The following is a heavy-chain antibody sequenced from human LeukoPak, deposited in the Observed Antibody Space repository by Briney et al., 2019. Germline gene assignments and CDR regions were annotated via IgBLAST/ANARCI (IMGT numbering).Heavy chain of an antibody. V-gene: IGHV5-51*01. D-gene: IGHD1-1*01. CDR3: ARPGERSRRDWNLDQ. J-gene: IGHJ4*02. CDR2: VYLRDFET. Sequence: GESLKISCKASGYSFSNYWIGWVRQVPGKGLEWMGIVYLRDFETRYSPSFQGQVTISADKSISTAYLQWSSLKASDTAVYYCARPGERSRRDWNLDQWGQGTLVTVSS. CDR1: GYSFSNYW.